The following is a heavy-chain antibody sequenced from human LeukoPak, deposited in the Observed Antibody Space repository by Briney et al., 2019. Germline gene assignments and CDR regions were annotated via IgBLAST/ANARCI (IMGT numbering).Heavy chain of an antibody. Sequence: TGGSLRLSRAASGFTVSSQYMSWVRQAPGKGLDWVSVTYDGDITYYADSVKGRFTISRDSSMDTLYLQMNSLRAEDTAVYYCAKVAPAGTYFDSWGQGTLVTVSS. V-gene: IGHV3-66*01. CDR2: TYDGDIT. CDR3: AKVAPAGTYFDS. J-gene: IGHJ4*02. D-gene: IGHD6-13*01. CDR1: GFTVSSQY.